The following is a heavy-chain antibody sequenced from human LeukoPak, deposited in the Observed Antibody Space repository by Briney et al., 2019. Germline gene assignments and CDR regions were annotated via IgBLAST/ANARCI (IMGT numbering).Heavy chain of an antibody. CDR2: INPSGGST. Sequence: ASAKVSCKASGYTFTSYYMHWLRQAPGQGLEWMGIINPSGGSTSYAQKFQGRVTMTRDTSTSTVYMELSSLRSEDTAVYYCARAGSSGWYYFDYWGQGTLVTVSS. CDR1: GYTFTSYY. V-gene: IGHV1-46*01. D-gene: IGHD6-19*01. J-gene: IGHJ4*02. CDR3: ARAGSSGWYYFDY.